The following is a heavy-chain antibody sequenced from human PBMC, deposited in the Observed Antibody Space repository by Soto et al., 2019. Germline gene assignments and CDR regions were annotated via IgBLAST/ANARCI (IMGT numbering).Heavy chain of an antibody. CDR2: FDPEDGET. CDR3: ATLHSGWVFQH. J-gene: IGHJ1*01. CDR1: GYTLTELS. V-gene: IGHV1-24*01. D-gene: IGHD6-19*01. Sequence: ASVKVSCKVSGYTLTELSMHWVRQAPGKGLEWMGGFDPEDGETIYAQKFQGRVTMTEDTSTXXXXMXXXXXRSEDTAVYYCATLHSGWVFQHWGQGTLVTVSS.